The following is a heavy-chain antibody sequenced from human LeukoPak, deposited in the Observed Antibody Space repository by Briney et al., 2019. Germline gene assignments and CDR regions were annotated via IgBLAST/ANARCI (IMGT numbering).Heavy chain of an antibody. V-gene: IGHV4-39*01. CDR1: GFTISYISYY. Sequence: PSETLSCNCTVSGFTISYISYYWGWLRQPPGRGREWIGSIYYSGCTYYNPSLNSRATISVDTSKNQFSLKLSSVNAADTAWYYWARRERLRYIDWLLYDRIWFDPWGQGTLVTVSS. CDR2: IYYSGCT. J-gene: IGHJ5*02. CDR3: ARRERLRYIDWLLYDRIWFDP. D-gene: IGHD3-9*01.